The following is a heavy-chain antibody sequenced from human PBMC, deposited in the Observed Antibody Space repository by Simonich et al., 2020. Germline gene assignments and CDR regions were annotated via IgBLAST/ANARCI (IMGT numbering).Heavy chain of an antibody. D-gene: IGHD6-6*01. CDR3: ARDRAARYYYYYYMDV. V-gene: IGHV1-2*02. CDR1: GYTFTGYY. Sequence: QVQLVQSGAEVKKPGASVKVSCKASGYTFTGYYMPWVRQAPGQGLELMAWINPNSGGTTYAQKCQGRGTMTRDTSSSTAYMELSTLRSDDTAVYYCARDRAARYYYYYYMDVWGKGTTVTVSS. CDR2: INPNSGGT. J-gene: IGHJ6*03.